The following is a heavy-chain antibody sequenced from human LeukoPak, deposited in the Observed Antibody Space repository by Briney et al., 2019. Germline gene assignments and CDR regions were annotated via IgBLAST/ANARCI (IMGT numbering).Heavy chain of an antibody. Sequence: SETLSLTCAVYGGSFSGYYWSWIRQPPGKGLEWIGEINHSGSTNYNPSLKSRVTISVDTSKNQFSLKLSSVTAADTAVYYCASMSTKRPVYWGQGTLVTVSS. V-gene: IGHV4-34*01. D-gene: IGHD3-10*02. CDR1: GGSFSGYY. J-gene: IGHJ4*02. CDR2: INHSGST. CDR3: ASMSTKRPVY.